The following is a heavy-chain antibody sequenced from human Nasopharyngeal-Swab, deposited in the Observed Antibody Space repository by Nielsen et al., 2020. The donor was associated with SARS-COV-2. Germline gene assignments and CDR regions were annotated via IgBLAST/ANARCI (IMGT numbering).Heavy chain of an antibody. CDR2: ISWNSGSI. D-gene: IGHD2-15*01. J-gene: IGHJ6*02. V-gene: IGHV3-9*01. Sequence: SLRLSCAASGFTFDDYAMHWVRQAPGKGLEWVSGISWNSGSIGYVDSVKGRFTISRDNAKNSLYLQMNSLRAEDTAVYYCARDFSAPLLAFYYYYGMDVWGQGTTVTVSS. CDR3: ARDFSAPLLAFYYYYGMDV. CDR1: GFTFDDYA.